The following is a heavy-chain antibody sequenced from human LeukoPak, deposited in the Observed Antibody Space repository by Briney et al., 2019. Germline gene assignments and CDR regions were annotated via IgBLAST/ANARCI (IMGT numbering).Heavy chain of an antibody. CDR2: IYHSGST. J-gene: IGHJ4*02. CDR1: GGSISNYY. Sequence: SETLSLTCTVSGGSISNYYWGWIRQPPGKGLEWIGYIYHSGSTNYNPSLKSRVTISVDTSKNQFSLKLSSVTAADTAVYYCARDLCVGGTCYGIDHWGQGTLVTVSS. V-gene: IGHV4-59*01. D-gene: IGHD2-15*01. CDR3: ARDLCVGGTCYGIDH.